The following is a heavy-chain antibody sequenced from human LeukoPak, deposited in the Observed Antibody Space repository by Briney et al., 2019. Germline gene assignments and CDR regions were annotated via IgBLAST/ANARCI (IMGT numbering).Heavy chain of an antibody. CDR2: ISSSGSAI. J-gene: IGHJ4*02. D-gene: IGHD3-16*01. Sequence: GGSLRLSCAASGFIFSSYEMNWVRQAPGKGLEWVSYISSSGSAIYYADSVKDRFTISRDNAKSSLYLQMNSLRAEDTAVYYCTRGLQYVGLSFDYWGQGALVTVSS. V-gene: IGHV3-48*03. CDR1: GFIFSSYE. CDR3: TRGLQYVGLSFDY.